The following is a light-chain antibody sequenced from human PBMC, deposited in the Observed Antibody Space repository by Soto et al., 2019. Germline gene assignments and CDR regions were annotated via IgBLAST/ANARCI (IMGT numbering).Light chain of an antibody. J-gene: IGKJ2*01. V-gene: IGKV4-1*01. CDR2: WAS. CDR1: QSVFYSSNNKNY. Sequence: DIVMTQSPDSLAVSLGERATINCKSSQSVFYSSNNKNYLAWYQQKPGQPPKLLIYWASIRQSGVPDRFSGSGSGTDFTLTISRLQAEDVAVYYCQQYYSTPSYTFGQGTKLEIK. CDR3: QQYYSTPSYT.